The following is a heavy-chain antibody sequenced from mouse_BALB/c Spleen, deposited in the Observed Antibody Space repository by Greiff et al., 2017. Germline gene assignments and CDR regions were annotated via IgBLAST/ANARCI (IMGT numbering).Heavy chain of an antibody. V-gene: IGHV5-9-4*01. CDR2: ISSGGSYT. CDR3: ARGGYRYDGAMDY. J-gene: IGHJ4*01. CDR1: GFTFSSYA. D-gene: IGHD2-14*01. Sequence: DVKVEESGGGLVKPGGSLKLSCAASGFTFSSYAMSWVRQSPEKRLEWVAEISSGGSYTYYPDTVTGRFTISRDNAKNTLYLEMSSLRSEDTAMYYCARGGYRYDGAMDYWGQGTSVTVSS.